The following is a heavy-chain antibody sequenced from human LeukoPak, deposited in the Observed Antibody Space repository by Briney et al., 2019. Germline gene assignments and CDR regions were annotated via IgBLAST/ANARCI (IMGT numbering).Heavy chain of an antibody. CDR3: AKVGISSSGWPFDY. V-gene: IGHV3-23*01. CDR1: GFTFSTYA. D-gene: IGHD6-19*01. Sequence: PGGSLRLSCAASGFTFSTYAMRLVRQAPGKGLEWVSAISGSGGSTYYADSVKGRFTISRDNSKNTLYLQMNSLRAEDTAVYYCAKVGISSSGWPFDYWGQGTLVTVSS. CDR2: ISGSGGST. J-gene: IGHJ4*02.